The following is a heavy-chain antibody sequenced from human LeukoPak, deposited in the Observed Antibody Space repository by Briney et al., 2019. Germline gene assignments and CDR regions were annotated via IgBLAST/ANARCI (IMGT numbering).Heavy chain of an antibody. D-gene: IGHD6-13*01. CDR3: ARESIAAAGRVYYYYMDV. CDR1: GGSISSYY. J-gene: IGHJ6*03. V-gene: IGHV4-4*07. Sequence: SETLSLTCTVSGGSISSYYWSWIRQPAGKGLEWIGRIYTSGSTNYNPSLKSRVTMSVDTSKNQFSPKLSSVTAADTAVYYCARESIAAAGRVYYYYMDVWGKGTTVTVSS. CDR2: IYTSGST.